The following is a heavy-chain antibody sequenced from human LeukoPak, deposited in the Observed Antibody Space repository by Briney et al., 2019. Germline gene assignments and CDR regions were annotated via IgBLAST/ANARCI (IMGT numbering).Heavy chain of an antibody. J-gene: IGHJ2*01. CDR3: ARDLGAGDWYFDL. CDR2: IKQDGSEK. V-gene: IGHV3-7*01. Sequence: GGSLRLSCGASGFTFSSYWMSWVRQAPGKGLEWVANIKQDGSEKYYVDSVKGRFTISRDNAKNSLYLQMNSLRAEDTAVYYCARDLGAGDWYFDLWGRGTLVTVSS. CDR1: GFTFSSYW. D-gene: IGHD3-16*01.